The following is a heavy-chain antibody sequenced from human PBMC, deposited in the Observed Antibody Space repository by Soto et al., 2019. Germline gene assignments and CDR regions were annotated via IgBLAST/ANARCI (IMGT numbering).Heavy chain of an antibody. CDR1: GDSITSYY. V-gene: IGHV4-59*01. CDR2: IYYSGST. CDR3: ARDLGIGSGPFDA. J-gene: IGHJ3*01. D-gene: IGHD2-2*03. Sequence: SETLSLTCTVSGDSITSYYLSWIRQPPGKALEWIGYIYYSGSTDNNPSLKSRVTISLDPAKKQFSLKLKSVTAADTAVYYCARDLGIGSGPFDAWGQGTMVTV.